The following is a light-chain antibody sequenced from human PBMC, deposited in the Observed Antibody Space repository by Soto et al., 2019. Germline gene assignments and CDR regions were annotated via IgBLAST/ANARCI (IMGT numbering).Light chain of an antibody. CDR3: QQYNTYPT. V-gene: IGKV1-5*01. CDR2: HAS. Sequence: DIQMTQSPSTLSASIGDRVTIACRASQGISNWLAWYQQKPGKAPKLLIFHASSLEGGVPSRFSGSGSGTDFTWTISSLQSDGFAAYYCQQYNTYPTFGQGTRVEIK. J-gene: IGKJ1*01. CDR1: QGISNW.